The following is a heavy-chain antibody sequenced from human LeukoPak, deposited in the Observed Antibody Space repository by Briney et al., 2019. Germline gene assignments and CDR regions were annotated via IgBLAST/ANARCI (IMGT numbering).Heavy chain of an antibody. D-gene: IGHD2-2*01. V-gene: IGHV3-15*01. CDR2: IKSKAYGGTT. J-gene: IGHJ4*02. Sequence: RGGSHTLFCAPSAVAVIDGWMSWVPQAPGKGVEWIGRIKSKAYGGTTDYAASVKGRYTISRDDSTNTLYLQMTSLEIEDTAVYYCITDPNYYCSITRCYRPNWGQGTLVTVSS. CDR3: ITDPNYYCSITRCYRPN. CDR1: AVAVIDGW.